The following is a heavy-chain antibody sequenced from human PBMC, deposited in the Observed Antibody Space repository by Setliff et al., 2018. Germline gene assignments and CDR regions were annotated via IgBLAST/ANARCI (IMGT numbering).Heavy chain of an antibody. Sequence: PGGSLRLSCAASGVTFSRHAMHWVRQAPGKGLEWVAVMSNDGSDKNYADSVKGRFTISRDNSKNTLYLQMNSLRAEDTAVYYCARTYYSDTSCYDYYYYMDVWGQGTMVTVSS. J-gene: IGHJ6*03. V-gene: IGHV3-30*01. D-gene: IGHD2-2*01. CDR1: GVTFSRHA. CDR2: MSNDGSDK. CDR3: ARTYYSDTSCYDYYYYMDV.